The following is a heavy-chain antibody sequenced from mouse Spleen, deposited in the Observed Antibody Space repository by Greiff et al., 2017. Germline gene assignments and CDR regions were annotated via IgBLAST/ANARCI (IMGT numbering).Heavy chain of an antibody. J-gene: IGHJ4*01. CDR2: INPSTGGT. V-gene: IGHV1-42*01. CDR3: ARREGRRGMDD. D-gene: IGHD2-14*01. CDR1: GYSFTGYY. Sequence: VQLQQSGPELVKPGASVSLSCKASGYSFTGYYMNWVMQSPEKSLAWIGEINPSTGGTTSNQKFKAKATLTVAKSSSTAYVQLQCLTSEDSAVLYWARREGRRGMDDWGEGTTVTVSA.